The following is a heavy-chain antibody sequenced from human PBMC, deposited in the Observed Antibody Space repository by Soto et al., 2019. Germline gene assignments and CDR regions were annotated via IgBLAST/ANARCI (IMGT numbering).Heavy chain of an antibody. J-gene: IGHJ4*02. CDR2: IYYSGIT. CDR3: ARVRGPFDY. Sequence: SETLSLTCTVSGYSISSYYWTWIRQPPGKGLEWIGYIYYSGITNYNPSLNSRVTISVDTSKNQFSLKLTSVTAADTAVYYCARVRGPFDYWGQGTLVTVDS. V-gene: IGHV4-59*01. CDR1: GYSISSYY.